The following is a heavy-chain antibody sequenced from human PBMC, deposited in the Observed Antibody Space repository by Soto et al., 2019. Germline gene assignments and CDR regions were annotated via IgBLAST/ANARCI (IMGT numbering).Heavy chain of an antibody. CDR2: INDSGNI. Sequence: QVQLQQWGAGLLKPSETLSLTCAVYGGSFSGYQWSWIRQTPGKGLEWIGEINDSGNINYNPSLKSRVSIFVDTAKKQISLKLSSVTAADTAVYYCARGVILWFGELSRWGGYYYYMDVWGKGTTVTVSS. V-gene: IGHV4-34*01. CDR3: ARGVILWFGELSRWGGYYYYMDV. CDR1: GGSFSGYQ. J-gene: IGHJ6*03. D-gene: IGHD3-10*01.